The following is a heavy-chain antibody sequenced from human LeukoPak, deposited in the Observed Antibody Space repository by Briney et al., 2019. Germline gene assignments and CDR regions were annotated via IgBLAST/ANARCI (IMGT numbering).Heavy chain of an antibody. CDR3: ARTLPSFDVRGDPLINWFDP. J-gene: IGHJ5*02. CDR2: ICYSGST. CDR1: GGSIISGSYY. V-gene: IGHV4-61*10. D-gene: IGHD3-10*02. Sequence: PSDTLSLTCTVPGGSIISGSYYSGWLRRPAGKGLEWFGNICYSGSTNYNPSLKSRVTISVDTSKNQFSLKLSSVTAADTAVYYCARTLPSFDVRGDPLINWFDPWGQGTLVTVSS.